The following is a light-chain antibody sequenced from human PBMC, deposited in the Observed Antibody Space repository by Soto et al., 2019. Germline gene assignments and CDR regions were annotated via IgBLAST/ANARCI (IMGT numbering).Light chain of an antibody. Sequence: EIVLTQSPGTLSLSPGERATLSCRASQSVSSSYLAWYQQKPGQAPRLLIYGASTRATGIPARISGSGSGTEFTLTITSLQSDDFAVYYCQQYNKWRTCGQGTKVDIK. J-gene: IGKJ1*01. CDR3: QQYNKWRT. CDR1: QSVSSSY. CDR2: GAS. V-gene: IGKV3-15*01.